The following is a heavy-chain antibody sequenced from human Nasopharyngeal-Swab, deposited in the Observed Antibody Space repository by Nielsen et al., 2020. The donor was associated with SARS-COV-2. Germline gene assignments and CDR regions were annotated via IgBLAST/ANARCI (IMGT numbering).Heavy chain of an antibody. Sequence: WVRQAPGQRLEWIGWIVVGSGNTNYAQKFQERVTITRDMSTSTAYMELSSLRSEDTAMYYCAASLPYDSSSYYSWGQGTLVTVSS. D-gene: IGHD3-22*01. V-gene: IGHV1-58*01. CDR3: AASLPYDSSSYYS. CDR2: IVVGSGNT. J-gene: IGHJ4*02.